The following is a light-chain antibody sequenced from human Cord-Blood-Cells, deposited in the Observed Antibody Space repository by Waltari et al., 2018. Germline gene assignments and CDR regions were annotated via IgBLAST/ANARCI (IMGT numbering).Light chain of an antibody. J-gene: IGKJ1*01. CDR1: QSVSSSY. CDR2: GAS. V-gene: IGKV3-20*01. CDR3: QQYGSSPRRT. Sequence: EIVLTQSSGTLSLSPGERATLPCRASQSVSSSYLAWYQQKPGQAPRPLIYGASSRATGIPDRFSGSGSGTDFTLTISRLEPEDFAVYYCQQYGSSPRRTFGQGTKVEIK.